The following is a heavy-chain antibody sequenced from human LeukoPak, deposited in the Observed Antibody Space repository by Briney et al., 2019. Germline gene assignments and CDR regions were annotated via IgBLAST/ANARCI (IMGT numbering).Heavy chain of an antibody. CDR3: ARAYDSSGYYYYYFDY. J-gene: IGHJ4*02. CDR1: GFTFSSYW. CDR2: IKQDGSEK. V-gene: IGHV3-7*01. Sequence: GGSLRLSCAASGFTFSSYWMSWVRQAPGKGLEWVANIKQDGSEKYYVDSVKGRFTISRDNAKNSLYLQMNSLRSEDTAVYCCARAYDSSGYYYYYFDYWGQGTLVTVSS. D-gene: IGHD3-22*01.